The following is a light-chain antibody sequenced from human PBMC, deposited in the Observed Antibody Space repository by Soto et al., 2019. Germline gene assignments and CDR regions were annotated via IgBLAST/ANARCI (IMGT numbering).Light chain of an antibody. CDR3: QQYNRWPPCLT. Sequence: EIEMTQSPATLSVSPGERATLSCRASQSVNTNLAWYQQKPGQAPRLLIYGESTRAPGIPARFSGSGSGTEFTLTVSSLQSEDFAMYYCQQYNRWPPCLTFDGGLKVEFK. CDR1: QSVNTN. CDR2: GES. V-gene: IGKV3-15*01. J-gene: IGKJ4*01.